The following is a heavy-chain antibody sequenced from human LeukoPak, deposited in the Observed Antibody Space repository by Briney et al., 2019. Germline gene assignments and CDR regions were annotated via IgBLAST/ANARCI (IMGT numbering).Heavy chain of an antibody. CDR2: IGNSGSPI. CDR1: GFTFSNYE. V-gene: IGHV3-48*03. Sequence: PGGPLRLSCAASGFTFSNYEMNWVRQAPGKGLEWISYIGNSGSPIFCADSVKGRFTISRDNAKNSLYLQMNSLRAEDTAVYYCTRGRTGDGDAFDIWGQGTMVTVSS. D-gene: IGHD1-1*01. CDR3: TRGRTGDGDAFDI. J-gene: IGHJ3*02.